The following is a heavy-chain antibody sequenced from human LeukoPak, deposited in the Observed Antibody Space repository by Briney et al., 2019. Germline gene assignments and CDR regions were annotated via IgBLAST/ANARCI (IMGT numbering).Heavy chain of an antibody. Sequence: GGSLRLSCAASGFTFSSYAMSLVRQAPGKGLEWVSAISGSGGSTYYADSVKGRFTISRGNSKNTLYLQMNSLRAEDTAVYYCVRGSSGYYWYYFDYWGQGTLVTVSS. D-gene: IGHD3-22*01. V-gene: IGHV3-23*01. J-gene: IGHJ4*02. CDR3: VRGSSGYYWYYFDY. CDR1: GFTFSSYA. CDR2: ISGSGGST.